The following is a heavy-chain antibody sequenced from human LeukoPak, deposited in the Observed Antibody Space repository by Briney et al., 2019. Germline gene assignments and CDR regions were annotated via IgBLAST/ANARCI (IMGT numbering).Heavy chain of an antibody. V-gene: IGHV4-4*07. CDR3: ARDSGTTGEVKFDP. CDR2: LYDSGST. CDR1: GASISSLY. J-gene: IGHJ5*02. Sequence: SETLSLTCTVSGASISSLYLSWIRQPPGKGLEWIGRLYDSGSTNYNPSLKSRVTMSVDTSTNQFFLKMTSVTAAETGVYSCARDSGTTGEVKFDPCGGGTLVTVSS. D-gene: IGHD3-10*01.